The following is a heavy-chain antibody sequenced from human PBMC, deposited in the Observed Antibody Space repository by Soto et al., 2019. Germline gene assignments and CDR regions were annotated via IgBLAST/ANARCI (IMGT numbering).Heavy chain of an antibody. J-gene: IGHJ6*02. CDR2: IYYSANT. Sequence: QVQLQESGPRLVKPSQTLSLTCTVSGGSISSGGYYWSWIRQHPGKGLEWIGYIYYSANTHYNPSLKSRVTISADTSKNQFSLKLSSVTAADTAVYYCARSGGNSYYYGMDVWGQGTTVTVSS. V-gene: IGHV4-31*02. D-gene: IGHD3-10*01. CDR1: GGSISSGGYY. CDR3: ARSGGNSYYYGMDV.